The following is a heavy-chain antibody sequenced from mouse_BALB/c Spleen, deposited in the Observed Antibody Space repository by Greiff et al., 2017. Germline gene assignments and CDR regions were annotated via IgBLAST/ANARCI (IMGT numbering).Heavy chain of an antibody. CDR1: GYTFSSYW. D-gene: IGHD2-3*01. CDR2: ILPGSGST. Sequence: QVQLKQSGAELMKPGASVKISCKATGYTFSSYWIEWVKQRPGHGLEWIGEILPGSGSTNYNEKFKGKATFTADTSSNTAYMQLSSLTSEDSAVYYCARIPLIYDGYYDYAMDYWGQGTSVTVSS. V-gene: IGHV1-9*01. CDR3: ARIPLIYDGYYDYAMDY. J-gene: IGHJ4*01.